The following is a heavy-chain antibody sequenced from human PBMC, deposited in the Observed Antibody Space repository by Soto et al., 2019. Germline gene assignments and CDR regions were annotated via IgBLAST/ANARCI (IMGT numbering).Heavy chain of an antibody. D-gene: IGHD6-13*01. CDR1: GFTFSSYG. Sequence: GGSLRLSCAASGFTFSSYGMHWVRQAPGKGLEWVAVISYDGSNKYYADSVKGRFTISRDNSKNTLYLQMNSLRAEDTAVYYCAKPLGSSWYRDYYYYGMDVWGQGTTVTVSS. CDR3: AKPLGSSWYRDYYYYGMDV. J-gene: IGHJ6*02. CDR2: ISYDGSNK. V-gene: IGHV3-30*18.